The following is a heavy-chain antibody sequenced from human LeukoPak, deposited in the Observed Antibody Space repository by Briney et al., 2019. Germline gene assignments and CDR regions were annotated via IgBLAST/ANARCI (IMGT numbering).Heavy chain of an antibody. V-gene: IGHV3-64D*06. CDR2: ITSNGGST. Sequence: GGSPRLSCSASGFTFSSYAMNWVRQAPGKGLEYVSAITSNGGSTYYADSVKGRFTISRDNSKNTLYLQMSSLRAEDTAVYYCVKGRCSGSSCYGGDYWGQGTLVTVSS. J-gene: IGHJ4*02. CDR3: VKGRCSGSSCYGGDY. CDR1: GFTFSSYA. D-gene: IGHD2-2*01.